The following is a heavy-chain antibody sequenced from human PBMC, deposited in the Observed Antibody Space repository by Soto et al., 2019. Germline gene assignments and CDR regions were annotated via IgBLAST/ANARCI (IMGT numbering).Heavy chain of an antibody. CDR3: ARDGSSYYEGGTTPFDY. CDR1: GGTFSSYA. D-gene: IGHD1-26*01. V-gene: IGHV1-69*12. J-gene: IGHJ4*02. CDR2: IIPIFGTA. Sequence: QVQLVQSGAEVKKPGSSVKVSCKASGGTFSSYAISWVRQAPGQGLEWMGGIIPIFGTANYAQKFQGRVTITADESXSXXDMELSSLRSEDTAVYYCARDGSSYYEGGTTPFDYWGQGTLVTVSS.